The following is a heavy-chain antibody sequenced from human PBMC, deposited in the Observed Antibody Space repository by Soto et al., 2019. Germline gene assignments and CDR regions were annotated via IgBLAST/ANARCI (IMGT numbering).Heavy chain of an antibody. CDR3: ARDHPHSYGVYYFDY. D-gene: IGHD5-18*01. J-gene: IGHJ4*02. CDR1: GGSIRNYY. Sequence: SETRSLTCTVSGGSIRNYYWSWIRQPPGKGLEWIGYVYSSGSTHYNPSLQSRVTISADTSKNQVSLKVNSVTAADTAVYYCARDHPHSYGVYYFDYWGQGTPVTVSS. V-gene: IGHV4-59*01. CDR2: VYSSGST.